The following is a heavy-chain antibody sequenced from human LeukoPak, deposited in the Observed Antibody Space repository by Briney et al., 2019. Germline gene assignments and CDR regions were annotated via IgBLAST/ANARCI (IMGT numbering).Heavy chain of an antibody. Sequence: PGGSLRLSCAASGFTFSSYAMHWVRQAPGKGLEWVAVISYDGSSKYYADSVKGRFTISRDNSKNTLYLQMNSLRAEDTAVYYCARDHCSSTSCYAGMGYWGQGTLVTVSS. CDR1: GFTFSSYA. J-gene: IGHJ4*02. CDR2: ISYDGSSK. CDR3: ARDHCSSTSCYAGMGY. D-gene: IGHD2-2*01. V-gene: IGHV3-30-3*01.